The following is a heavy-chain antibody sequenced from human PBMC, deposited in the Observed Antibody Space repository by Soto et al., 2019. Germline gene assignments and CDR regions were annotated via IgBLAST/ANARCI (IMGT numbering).Heavy chain of an antibody. J-gene: IGHJ4*02. CDR3: ARGTEYDILTGYYFDY. D-gene: IGHD3-9*01. Sequence: GGTFSSYAISWVRQAPGQGLEWMGGIIPIFGTANYAQKFQGRVTITADESTSTAYMELSSLRSEDTAVYYCARGTEYDILTGYYFDYWGQGTLVTVSS. CDR2: IIPIFGTA. CDR1: GGTFSSYA. V-gene: IGHV1-69*01.